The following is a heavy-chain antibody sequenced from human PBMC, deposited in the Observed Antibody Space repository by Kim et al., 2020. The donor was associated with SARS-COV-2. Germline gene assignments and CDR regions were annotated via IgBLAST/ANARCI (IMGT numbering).Heavy chain of an antibody. D-gene: IGHD6-13*01. V-gene: IGHV4-39*01. CDR3: AKTYSSSWPTSHFDY. J-gene: IGHJ4*02. CDR2: IYYSGST. Sequence: SETLSLTCTVSGGSISSSSYYWGWIRQPPGKGLEWIGSIYYSGSTYYNPSLKSRVTISVDTSKNQFSLKLSSVTAADTAVYYCAKTYSSSWPTSHFDYWGQGTLVTVSS. CDR1: GGSISSSSYY.